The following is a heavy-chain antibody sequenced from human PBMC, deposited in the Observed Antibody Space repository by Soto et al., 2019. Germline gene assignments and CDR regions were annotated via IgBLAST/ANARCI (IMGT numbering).Heavy chain of an antibody. J-gene: IGHJ6*02. V-gene: IGHV3-7*03. D-gene: IGHD5-12*01. CDR3: VTAVRGYNANGDL. CDR1: GFTFSSYW. CDR2: MKADGTEK. Sequence: GGSLRLSCVGSGFTFSSYWMGWVRQTPGKGLEWVATMKADGTEKYYVDSVKGRFTFSRDNAKTSVYLEMNSLRAEDTAVYYCVTAVRGYNANGDLWGQGTTVTVSS.